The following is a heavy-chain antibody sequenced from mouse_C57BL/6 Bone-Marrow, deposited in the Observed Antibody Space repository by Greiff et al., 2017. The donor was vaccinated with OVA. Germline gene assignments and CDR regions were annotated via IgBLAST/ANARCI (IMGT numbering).Heavy chain of an antibody. D-gene: IGHD1-1*01. CDR3: ARGGIYYYGSSWDYFDY. CDR1: GYTFTDYY. V-gene: IGHV1-75*01. Sequence: VKLMESGPELVKPGASVKISCKASGYTFTDYYINWVKQRPGQGLEWIGWIFPGSGSTYYNEKFKGKATLTVDKSSSTAYMLLSSLTSEDSAVYFCARGGIYYYGSSWDYFDYWGQGTTLTVSS. J-gene: IGHJ2*01. CDR2: IFPGSGST.